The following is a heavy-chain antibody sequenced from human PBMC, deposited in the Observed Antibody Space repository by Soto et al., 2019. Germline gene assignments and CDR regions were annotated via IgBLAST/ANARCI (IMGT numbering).Heavy chain of an antibody. CDR2: VYYSGTT. CDR1: GGSINNHY. Sequence: QVQLQESGPGLVKPSETLSLTCTVSGGSINNHYWSWIRQPPGKGLEWIGYVYYSGTTQNNPSLKSRVTMSVDTSKDQIALNLTSLTAADTAIYYCTRANWYSEFWGLGTLVTVSS. V-gene: IGHV4-59*11. J-gene: IGHJ4*02. CDR3: TRANWYSEF. D-gene: IGHD7-27*01.